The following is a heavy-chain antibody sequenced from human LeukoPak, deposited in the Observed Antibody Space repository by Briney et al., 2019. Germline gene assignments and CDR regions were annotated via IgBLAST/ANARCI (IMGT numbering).Heavy chain of an antibody. J-gene: IGHJ6*03. Sequence: SETLSLTCTVSRGSISSGNYYWSWIRQPPGKGLEWIGYIYYSGSTNYNPSLKSRVTISVDTSKNQFSLKLSSVTAADTAVYYCARAYAGYSYGYSYYYYMDVWGKGTTVTVSS. CDR2: IYYSGST. CDR3: ARAYAGYSYGYSYYYYMDV. V-gene: IGHV4-61*01. D-gene: IGHD5-18*01. CDR1: RGSISSGNYY.